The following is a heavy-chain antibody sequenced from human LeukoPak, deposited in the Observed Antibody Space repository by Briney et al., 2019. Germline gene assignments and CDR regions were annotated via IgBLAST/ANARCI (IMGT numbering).Heavy chain of an antibody. Sequence: PGGSLRLSCAASGFTFSSYWMSWVRQAPGKGLEWVANIKEDGSQKYYVDSVKGRFSISRDNAKNSLYLQMNSLRAEDTAVYYCARDLEWSRHDAFDIWGQGTMVTVSS. CDR1: GFTFSSYW. J-gene: IGHJ3*02. V-gene: IGHV3-7*01. CDR3: ARDLEWSRHDAFDI. D-gene: IGHD3-3*01. CDR2: IKEDGSQK.